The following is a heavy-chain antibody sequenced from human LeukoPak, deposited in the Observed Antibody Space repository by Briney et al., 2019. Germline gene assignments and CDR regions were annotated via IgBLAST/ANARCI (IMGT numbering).Heavy chain of an antibody. V-gene: IGHV3-7*01. Sequence: GGSLRLSCAASGFTFSTYWMSWVRQAPGKGLEWVANIKQDESERYYVDSVKGRFTISRDNSKNTLYLQMNSLRAEDTAVYYCARDGYSSSSGGGYYYGMDVWGQGTTVTVSS. CDR2: IKQDESER. CDR1: GFTFSTYW. CDR3: ARDGYSSSSGGGYYYGMDV. D-gene: IGHD6-6*01. J-gene: IGHJ6*02.